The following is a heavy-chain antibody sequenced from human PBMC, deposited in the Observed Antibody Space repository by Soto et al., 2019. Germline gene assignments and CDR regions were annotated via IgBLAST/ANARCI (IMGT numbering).Heavy chain of an antibody. CDR2: INTHDGHT. CDR1: GYIFISYG. CDR3: AGGGLTTGPALDV. D-gene: IGHD1-1*01. J-gene: IGHJ6*02. Sequence: QVQLVQSGAEVKEPGASVKVSCKASGYIFISYGITWVREAPGQGLEWMGWINTHDGHTNYAKELQGRVTMTTDTSTRTVYMELRSLRSDDTAVFYCAGGGLTTGPALDVWGQGTTVAVSS. V-gene: IGHV1-18*01.